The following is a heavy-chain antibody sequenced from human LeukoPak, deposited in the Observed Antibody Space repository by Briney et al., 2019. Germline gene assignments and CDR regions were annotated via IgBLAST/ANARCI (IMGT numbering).Heavy chain of an antibody. V-gene: IGHV3-23*01. CDR2: ISGSGGST. Sequence: SGGSLRLSCAASGFTFSSYAMSWVRQAPGKGLEWVSAISGSGGSTYYADSVKGRFTISRDNSMNTMYLQMNSLRAEDTAVYYCAKDLCSSTSCYKRYGAFDIWGQGTMVTVSS. J-gene: IGHJ3*02. D-gene: IGHD2-2*02. CDR3: AKDLCSSTSCYKRYGAFDI. CDR1: GFTFSSYA.